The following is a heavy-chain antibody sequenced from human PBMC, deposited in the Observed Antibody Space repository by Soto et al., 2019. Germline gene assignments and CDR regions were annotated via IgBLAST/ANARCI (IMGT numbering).Heavy chain of an antibody. D-gene: IGHD3-22*01. Sequence: GSLRLSCAASGFTFTSFSLTWVRQAPGKGLEWVSGISGSGGDTRYADSVKGRFSISRDNSKNTLYLQMNSLRAEDTAVYYCAKGWDISYDSSFQHWGQGALVTVS. CDR1: GFTFTSFS. V-gene: IGHV3-23*01. CDR2: ISGSGGDT. CDR3: AKGWDISYDSSFQH. J-gene: IGHJ1*01.